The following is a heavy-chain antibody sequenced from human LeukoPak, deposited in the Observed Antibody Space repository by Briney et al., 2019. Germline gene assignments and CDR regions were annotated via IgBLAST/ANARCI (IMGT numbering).Heavy chain of an antibody. CDR3: ARVNDIVVVPGAIGY. CDR2: IRYDGSNK. J-gene: IGHJ4*02. V-gene: IGHV3-30*02. CDR1: GFTFSSYG. D-gene: IGHD2-2*01. Sequence: PGGSLRLSCAASGFTFSSYGMHWVRQAPGKGLEWVAFIRYDGSNKYYADSVKGRFTISRDNAKNSLYLQMNSLRAEDTAVYYCARVNDIVVVPGAIGYWGQGTLVTVSS.